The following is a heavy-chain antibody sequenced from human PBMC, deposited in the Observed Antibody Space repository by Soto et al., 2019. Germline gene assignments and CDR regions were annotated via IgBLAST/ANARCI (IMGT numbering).Heavy chain of an antibody. Sequence: QVQLVQSGTEVKKPGASVKVSCKASGYMFTDYYMHWVRQAPGQGLEWMGWIDPTGGDTKYAQNFQGRVTMTRDTSISTAYMDLSSLISDDTAVYYCARCLVRATTVVDYWGQGTLVTVSS. J-gene: IGHJ4*02. V-gene: IGHV1-2*02. D-gene: IGHD1-26*01. CDR2: IDPTGGDT. CDR3: ARCLVRATTVVDY. CDR1: GYMFTDYY.